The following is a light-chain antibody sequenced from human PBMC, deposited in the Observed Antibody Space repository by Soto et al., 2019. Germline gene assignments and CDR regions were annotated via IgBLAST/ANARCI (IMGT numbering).Light chain of an antibody. CDR1: QSVSSSY. V-gene: IGKV3-20*01. CDR2: GAS. CDR3: QQSGSSRT. Sequence: IVVTQAPGTLSLSPGERATLSCRASQSVSSSYLAWYQQKPGQAPRLLLYGASSRATGIPDRLSGSGSGTHFTLTISRLEPEDFAVYYCQQSGSSRTFGQGNKVEIK. J-gene: IGKJ1*01.